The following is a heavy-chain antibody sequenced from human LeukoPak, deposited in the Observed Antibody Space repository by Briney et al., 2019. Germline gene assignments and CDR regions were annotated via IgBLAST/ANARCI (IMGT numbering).Heavy chain of an antibody. Sequence: SETLSLTCTVSGGSISSYYWSWIRQPPRKGLEWIAYMHYSGSTNYNPSLKSRVTISVDTSKNQFSLKLTSVTAADTAVYYCARHGTGGVYDYWGQGTLVTVSS. D-gene: IGHD1-1*01. J-gene: IGHJ4*02. CDR1: GGSISSYY. CDR3: ARHGTGGVYDY. V-gene: IGHV4-59*08. CDR2: MHYSGST.